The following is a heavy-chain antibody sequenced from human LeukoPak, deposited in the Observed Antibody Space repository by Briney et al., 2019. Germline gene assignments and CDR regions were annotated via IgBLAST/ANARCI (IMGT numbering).Heavy chain of an antibody. D-gene: IGHD6-6*01. Sequence: GGSLRLSCAASGFTFSSYGMHWVRQAPGKGLDWVAFIRYDGSNKYYADSVKGRLTISRDNSKNTLYLQVTSLRGDDTAVYYCAKEKNSYSSSSGQGYWGQGTLVTVSS. CDR2: IRYDGSNK. CDR3: AKEKNSYSSSSGQGY. V-gene: IGHV3-30*02. J-gene: IGHJ4*02. CDR1: GFTFSSYG.